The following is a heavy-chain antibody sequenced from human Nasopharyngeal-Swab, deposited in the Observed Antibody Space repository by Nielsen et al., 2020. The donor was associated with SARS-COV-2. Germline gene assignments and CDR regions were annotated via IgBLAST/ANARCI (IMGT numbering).Heavy chain of an antibody. Sequence: GGSLRLSCAASGFTFSTYSMNWVRQAPGKGLEWVSYISGGSSAIYYADSVKGRFTISRDNAKNSLYLQMNSLRDEDTAVYFCARDPGNSYANMDVWGQGTTVTVSS. D-gene: IGHD5-18*01. J-gene: IGHJ6*02. CDR1: GFTFSTYS. CDR3: ARDPGNSYANMDV. V-gene: IGHV3-48*02. CDR2: ISGGSSAI.